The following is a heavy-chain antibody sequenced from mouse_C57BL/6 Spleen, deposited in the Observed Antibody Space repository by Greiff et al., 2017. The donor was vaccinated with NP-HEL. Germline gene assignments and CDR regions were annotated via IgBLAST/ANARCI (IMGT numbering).Heavy chain of an antibody. V-gene: IGHV2-2*01. CDR3: ARSPWLLLYWYFDV. J-gene: IGHJ1*03. D-gene: IGHD2-3*01. CDR1: GFSLTSYG. CDR2: IWSGGST. Sequence: VQVVESGPGLVQPSQSLSITCTVSGFSLTSYGVHWVRQSPGKGLEWLGVIWSGGSTDYNAAFISRLSISKDNSKSQVFFKMNSLQADDTAIYYCARSPWLLLYWYFDVWGTGTTVTVSS.